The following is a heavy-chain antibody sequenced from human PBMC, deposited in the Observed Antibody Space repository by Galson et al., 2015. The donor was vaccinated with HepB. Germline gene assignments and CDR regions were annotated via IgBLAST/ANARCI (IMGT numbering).Heavy chain of an antibody. V-gene: IGHV3-23*01. CDR1: GFTFSSYA. D-gene: IGHD3-22*01. CDR2: ISGSGGST. Sequence: SLRLSCAASGFTFSSYAMSWVRQAPGKGLEWVSAISGSGGSTYYADSVKGRFTISRDNSKNTLYLQMNSLRAEDTAVYYCAKVLYYDSSGYPLVYFDYWGQGTLVAVPS. J-gene: IGHJ4*02. CDR3: AKVLYYDSSGYPLVYFDY.